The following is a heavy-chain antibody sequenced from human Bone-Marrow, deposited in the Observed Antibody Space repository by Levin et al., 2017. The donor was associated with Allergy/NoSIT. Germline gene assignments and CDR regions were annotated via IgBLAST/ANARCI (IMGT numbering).Heavy chain of an antibody. V-gene: IGHV3-53*01. CDR3: ARNRRYYDSSGNYADSQIDY. D-gene: IGHD3-22*01. J-gene: IGHJ4*02. CDR2: IYSGGST. CDR1: GFTVSSNY. Sequence: GGSLRLSCAVSGFTVSSNYMSWVRQPPGKGLEWVSLIYSGGSTFYADSVKGRFTISRDNSNNSLFLQMNSLRADDTAVYYCARNRRYYDSSGNYADSQIDYWGQGTLVTVST.